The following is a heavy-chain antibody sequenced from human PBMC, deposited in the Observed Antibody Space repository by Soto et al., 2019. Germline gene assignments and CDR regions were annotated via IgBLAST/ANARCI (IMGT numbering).Heavy chain of an antibody. CDR3: AKDSQYYYDSSGYSAGPKNYYYYGMVV. J-gene: IGHJ6*02. CDR2: IPYDGSNK. Sequence: QVQLVESGGGVVQPGRSLRLSCAASGFTFSSYGMHWVRQAPGKGLEWVAVIPYDGSNKYYADSVKGRFTISRDNSKNTLYLQMNSLRAEDTAVYYCAKDSQYYYDSSGYSAGPKNYYYYGMVVWGRGTTVTVSS. V-gene: IGHV3-30*18. D-gene: IGHD3-22*01. CDR1: GFTFSSYG.